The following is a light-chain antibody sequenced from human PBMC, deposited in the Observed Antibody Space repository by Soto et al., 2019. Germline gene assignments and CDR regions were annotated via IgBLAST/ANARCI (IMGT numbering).Light chain of an antibody. CDR3: QQYYSYLTFT. CDR2: AAS. J-gene: IGKJ3*01. CDR1: QGISSY. Sequence: AIRMTQSPSSLSASTGDRVTITCRASQGISSYLAWYQQKPGKAPQLLIYAASTLHSGVPSRFSGSGSGTDFTLTISCLQSEDFATYYCQQYYSYLTFTFGPGTKVEI. V-gene: IGKV1-8*01.